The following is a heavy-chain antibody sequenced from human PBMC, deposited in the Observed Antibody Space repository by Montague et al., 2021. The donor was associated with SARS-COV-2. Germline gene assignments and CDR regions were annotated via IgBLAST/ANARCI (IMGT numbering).Heavy chain of an antibody. D-gene: IGHD2-15*01. CDR3: ARDHETVGWSLAY. Sequence: SLRLSCAASGFIFNNYAMNWVRQAPGKGLDFVSAISGSAGGTFYADSVKGRFTISRDNSKNTLFLRMNNLRAEDTALYFCARDHETVGWSLAYWGQGTLVIVSS. CDR2: ISGSAGGT. V-gene: IGHV3-23*01. CDR1: GFIFNNYA. J-gene: IGHJ4*02.